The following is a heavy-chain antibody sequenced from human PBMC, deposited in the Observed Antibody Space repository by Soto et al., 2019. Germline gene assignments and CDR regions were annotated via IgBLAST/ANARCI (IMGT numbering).Heavy chain of an antibody. V-gene: IGHV4-34*01. J-gene: IGHJ5*02. CDR2: INHSGST. D-gene: IGHD3-9*01. CDR3: ARRGTVLRYFDWLLPTLGWFDP. Sequence: LETLSLTCAVYGGSFSGYYWSWIRQPPGKGLEWIGEINHSGSTNYNPSLKSRVTISVDTSKNQFSLKLSSVTAADTAVYYCARRGTVLRYFDWLLPTLGWFDPWGQGTLVTVSS. CDR1: GGSFSGYY.